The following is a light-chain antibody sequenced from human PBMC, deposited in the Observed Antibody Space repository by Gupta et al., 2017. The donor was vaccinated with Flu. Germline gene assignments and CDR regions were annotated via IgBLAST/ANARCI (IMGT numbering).Light chain of an antibody. J-gene: IGLJ2*01. CDR2: DVN. V-gene: IGLV2-11*01. CDR1: SSDVGGYKY. CDR3: CSYAGSNTGV. Sequence: QPALTQPRPVSGSPGQPVTISCTGTSSDVGGYKYVSWYQHHPGKAPKLMLYDVNKRPSGVPDRFSGSKSGNTASLTISGLQADDEADYYCCSYAGSNTGVFGGGTKLTVL.